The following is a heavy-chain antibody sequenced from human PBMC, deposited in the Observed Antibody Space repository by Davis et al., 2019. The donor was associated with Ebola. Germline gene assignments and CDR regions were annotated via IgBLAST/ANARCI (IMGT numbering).Heavy chain of an antibody. CDR1: GGTFSSYA. CDR2: IIPIFGTA. V-gene: IGHV1-69*13. Sequence: SVKVSCKASGGTFSSYAISWVRQAPGQGLEWMGGIIPIFGTANYAQKFQGRVTITADESTSTAYMELSSLRSEDTAVYYCAREGYGDYVFDYWGQGTLVTVSS. CDR3: AREGYGDYVFDY. J-gene: IGHJ4*02. D-gene: IGHD4-17*01.